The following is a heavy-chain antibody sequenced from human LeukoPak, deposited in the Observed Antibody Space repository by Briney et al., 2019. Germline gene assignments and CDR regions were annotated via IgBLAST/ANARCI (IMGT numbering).Heavy chain of an antibody. CDR3: ARARSAAAGPAYFDY. D-gene: IGHD6-13*01. V-gene: IGHV4-59*01. J-gene: IGHJ4*02. Sequence: SETLSLTCAVYGGSFSGYYWSWIRQPPGRGLEWIGYIYYSGSTNYNPSLKSRVTISVDTSKNQFSLKLSSVTAADTAVYYCARARSAAAGPAYFDYWGQGTLVTVSS. CDR2: IYYSGST. CDR1: GGSFSGYY.